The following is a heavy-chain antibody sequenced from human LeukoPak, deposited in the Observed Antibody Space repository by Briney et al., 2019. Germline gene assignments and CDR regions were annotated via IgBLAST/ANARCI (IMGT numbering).Heavy chain of an antibody. V-gene: IGHV4-34*01. Sequence: PSETLSLTCAVYGGSFSGYYWSWIRQPPGKGLEWIGEINHSGSTNYNPSLKSRVTISVDTSKNQFSLRLSSVTAADTAVYYCARGQYSSSDWFDPWGQGTLVTVSS. CDR3: ARGQYSSSDWFDP. J-gene: IGHJ5*02. CDR2: INHSGST. D-gene: IGHD6-6*01. CDR1: GGSFSGYY.